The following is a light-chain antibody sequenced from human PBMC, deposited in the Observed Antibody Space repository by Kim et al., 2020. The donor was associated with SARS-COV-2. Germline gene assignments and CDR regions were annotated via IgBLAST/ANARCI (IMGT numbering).Light chain of an antibody. CDR1: TGPVTSGHY. CDR3: SLSYDAAGV. J-gene: IGLJ3*02. CDR2: DTD. Sequence: QAVVTQEPSLTVSPGGTVTLTCGSSTGPVTSGHYPYWFQQKPGQAPRTLIYDTDNKHSWTPARFSASLLGGKAALTLSGAQPDDEADYYCSLSYDAAGVFGGGTQLTVL. V-gene: IGLV7-46*01.